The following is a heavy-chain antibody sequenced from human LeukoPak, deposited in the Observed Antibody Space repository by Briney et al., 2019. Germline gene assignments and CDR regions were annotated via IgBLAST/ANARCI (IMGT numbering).Heavy chain of an antibody. CDR1: GCSISSYY. J-gene: IGHJ4*02. CDR2: IYYSGST. D-gene: IGHD2-15*01. CDR3: ARVGNKYCSGGSCYPDLFDY. Sequence: SETLSLTCTVSGCSISSYYWSWIRQPPGKGLEWIGYIYYSGSTNYNPSLKSRVTISVDTSKNQFSLKLSSVTAADTAVYYCARVGNKYCSGGSCYPDLFDYWGQGTLVTVSS. V-gene: IGHV4-59*01.